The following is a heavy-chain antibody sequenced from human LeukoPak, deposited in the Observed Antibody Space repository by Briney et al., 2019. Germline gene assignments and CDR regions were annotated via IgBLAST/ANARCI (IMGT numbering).Heavy chain of an antibody. CDR1: GGSFSGYY. J-gene: IGHJ6*02. CDR2: INHSGST. CDR3: ARGENLYYYYYGMDV. Sequence: SETLSLTCAVYGGSFSGYYWSWIRQPPGKGLEWIGEINHSGSTNYNPSLKSRVTISVDTSKNQFSLKLSSATAADTAVYYCARGENLYYYYYGMDVWGQGTTVTVSS. V-gene: IGHV4-34*01.